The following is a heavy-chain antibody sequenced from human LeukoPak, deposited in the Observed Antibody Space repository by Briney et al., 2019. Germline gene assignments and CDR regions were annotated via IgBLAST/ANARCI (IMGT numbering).Heavy chain of an antibody. V-gene: IGHV3-74*01. CDR1: GLTFRTTW. Sequence: GGSLRLSCATSGLTFRTTWMHWVRQAPGKGLMWVSRMNGEGTTKDYADSVKGRFTVSRDYAKNTLFLQMNNLRTEDTALCFCATARNFRFEYWGQGSLVIVSA. D-gene: IGHD1-7*01. J-gene: IGHJ4*02. CDR2: MNGEGTTK. CDR3: ATARNFRFEY.